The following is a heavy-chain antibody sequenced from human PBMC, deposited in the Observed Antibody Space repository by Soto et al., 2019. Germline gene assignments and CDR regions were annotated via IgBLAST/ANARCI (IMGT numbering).Heavy chain of an antibody. CDR3: ARAAATMTTIYYFDY. V-gene: IGHV3-30-3*01. J-gene: IGHJ4*02. CDR2: ISYDGSNK. D-gene: IGHD4-17*01. CDR1: GFTFSTYA. Sequence: QVQLVESGGGVVQPGGSLRLSCAASGFTFSTYAMYWARQAPGKGLAWVAVISYDGSNKYYADSVKGRFTISRDDSKNTLYLQMNSLRAEDTVVYYCARAAATMTTIYYFDYWGQGTLVTVSS.